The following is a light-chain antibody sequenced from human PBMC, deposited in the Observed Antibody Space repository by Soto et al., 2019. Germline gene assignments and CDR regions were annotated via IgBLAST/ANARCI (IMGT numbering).Light chain of an antibody. CDR3: QQYSDSPPT. CDR2: GAS. J-gene: IGKJ1*01. V-gene: IGKV3-20*01. CDR1: QRVSARY. Sequence: VLSLSKGTISLSPGGRSNLSCRASQRVSARYLAWYHQKPCQAHRLLIFGASDRATGIPDRFTGSGSGTDFTLTIDSLEPEDFAMYYCQQYSDSPPTLGEGTKVDI.